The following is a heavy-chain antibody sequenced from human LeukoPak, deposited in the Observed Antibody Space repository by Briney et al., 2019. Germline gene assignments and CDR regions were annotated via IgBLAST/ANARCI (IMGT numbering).Heavy chain of an antibody. D-gene: IGHD2-2*01. CDR2: ISYDGSNK. J-gene: IGHJ4*02. CDR3: AKSGCSSTSCYVADLAGYYFDY. Sequence: QTGGSLRLSCAASGLTSSNVWMNWVRQAPGKGLEWVAVISYDGSNKYYADSVKGRFTISRDNSKNTLYLQMNSLRAEDTAVYYCAKSGCSSTSCYVADLAGYYFDYWGQGTLVTVSS. V-gene: IGHV3-30*18. CDR1: GLTSSNVW.